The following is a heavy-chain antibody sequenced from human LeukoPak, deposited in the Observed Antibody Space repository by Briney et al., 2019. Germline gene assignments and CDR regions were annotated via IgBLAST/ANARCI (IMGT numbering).Heavy chain of an antibody. V-gene: IGHV4-34*01. D-gene: IGHD5-18*01. Sequence: PSETLSLTCTVYGGSFSGYYWSWIRQPPGKGLEWIGEINHSGSTNYNPSLKSRVTISVDTSKNQFSLKLSSVTAADTAVYYCARTTEGGYTYDYFYYYYMDVWGKGTTVTISS. CDR1: GGSFSGYY. J-gene: IGHJ6*03. CDR2: INHSGST. CDR3: ARTTEGGYTYDYFYYYYMDV.